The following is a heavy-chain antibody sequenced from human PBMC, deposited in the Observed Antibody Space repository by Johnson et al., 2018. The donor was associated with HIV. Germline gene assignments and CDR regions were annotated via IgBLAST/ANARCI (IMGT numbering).Heavy chain of an antibody. CDR3: ARGVLLWFRELSSLNDAFDI. CDR1: GFTFSNYA. D-gene: IGHD3-10*01. CDR2: ISGSGITT. J-gene: IGHJ3*02. V-gene: IGHV3-23*04. Sequence: MLLVESGGGVVRPGGSLRLSCAASGFTFSNYAMSWVRQAPGKGLQWVSGISGSGITTYYADSVKGRCTISIDNSKNTLYLQMNSLRAEDTALYYCARGVLLWFRELSSLNDAFDIWGQGTMVTVSS.